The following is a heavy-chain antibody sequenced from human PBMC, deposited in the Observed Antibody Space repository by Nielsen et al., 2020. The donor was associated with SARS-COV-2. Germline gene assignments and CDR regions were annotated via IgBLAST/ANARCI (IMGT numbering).Heavy chain of an antibody. Sequence: WIRQPPGKGLEWIGYIYYSGSTYYNPSLKSRVTISVDTSKNQFSLKLSSVTAADTAVYYCATASYYDFWSGYYVDLYGMDVWDQGTTVTVSS. J-gene: IGHJ6*02. CDR3: ATASYYDFWSGYYVDLYGMDV. CDR2: IYYSGST. D-gene: IGHD3-3*01. V-gene: IGHV4-31*02.